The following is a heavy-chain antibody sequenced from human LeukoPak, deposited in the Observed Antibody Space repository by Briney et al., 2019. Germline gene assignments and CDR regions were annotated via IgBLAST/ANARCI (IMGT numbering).Heavy chain of an antibody. Sequence: ASVKVSCKASGYTFTSYYMHWVRQPPGQGLEWMGIINPSGGSTSYAQKFQGRVTMARDTSTSTAYMELSSLGSEDTAVYYCASGIAVAGTLGYWGQGTLVTVSS. D-gene: IGHD6-19*01. CDR1: GYTFTSYY. J-gene: IGHJ4*02. CDR3: ASGIAVAGTLGY. CDR2: INPSGGST. V-gene: IGHV1-46*01.